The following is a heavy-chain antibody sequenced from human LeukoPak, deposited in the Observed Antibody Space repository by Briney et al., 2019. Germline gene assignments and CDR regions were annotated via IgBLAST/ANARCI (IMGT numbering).Heavy chain of an antibody. CDR3: ARDQSINWYTENYFDF. D-gene: IGHD6-13*01. V-gene: IGHV1-69*13. Sequence: SVKVSCKPSGGTFSSYAITWVRQAPGQGLEWMGGIIPIFGTANYAQKFQGRVTITADESTSTVYMELSSLRSEDTALYYCARDQSINWYTENYFDFWGQGTLVTVSS. CDR1: GGTFSSYA. J-gene: IGHJ4*02. CDR2: IIPIFGTA.